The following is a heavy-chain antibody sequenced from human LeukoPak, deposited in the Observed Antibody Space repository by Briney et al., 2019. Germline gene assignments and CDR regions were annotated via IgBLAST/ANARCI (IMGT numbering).Heavy chain of an antibody. Sequence: HPGGSLRLSCAASGFTFSSYWMTWVRQAPGKGLEWVANLNPDGSRKFYVDSVKGRFTIPRDNAKNSLYLQMHSLRAEDPALYYCARDAYDDSSESWGQGTLVTVSS. CDR2: LNPDGSRK. CDR3: ARDAYDDSSES. J-gene: IGHJ5*02. CDR1: GFTFSSYW. V-gene: IGHV3-7*01. D-gene: IGHD3-3*01.